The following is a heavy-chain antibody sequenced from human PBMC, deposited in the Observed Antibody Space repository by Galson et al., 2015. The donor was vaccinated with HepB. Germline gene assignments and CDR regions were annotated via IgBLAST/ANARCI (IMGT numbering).Heavy chain of an antibody. CDR1: GDSVSSHSAA. V-gene: IGHV6-1*01. CDR2: TYYRSKWYN. J-gene: IGHJ6*02. CDR3: ARAYTSGSYAQNSYYYYGMDV. D-gene: IGHD1-26*01. Sequence: CAISGDSVSSHSAAWNWIRQSPSRGLEWLGRTYYRSKWYNDYAISVKSRVTINPDTSKNQFSLQLNSVTPEDTAVYYCARAYTSGSYAQNSYYYYGMDVWGQGTTVTVSS.